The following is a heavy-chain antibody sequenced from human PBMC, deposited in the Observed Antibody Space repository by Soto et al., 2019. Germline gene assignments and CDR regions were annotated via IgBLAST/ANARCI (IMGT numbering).Heavy chain of an antibody. Sequence: GGSLRLSCAASGFTFRSYSMNWVRQAPGKGLEWVSSISSSSSYIYYADSVTGRFTISGDNAKNSLYLQMNSLRAEDTAVYYCARDHGYSRRWDYYYGMDVWGQGTTVTVYS. CDR3: ARDHGYSRRWDYYYGMDV. CDR1: GFTFRSYS. D-gene: IGHD6-13*01. CDR2: ISSSSSYI. J-gene: IGHJ6*02. V-gene: IGHV3-21*01.